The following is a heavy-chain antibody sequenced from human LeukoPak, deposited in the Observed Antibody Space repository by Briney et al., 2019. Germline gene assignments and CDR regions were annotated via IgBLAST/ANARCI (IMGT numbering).Heavy chain of an antibody. Sequence: GSLSLSCAASGFNFNIYGMNWVRQAPGKGLEWVSSISSESTNIYYTDSVKGRFTIARDNAKNSLYLQMNSLIPEDTAVYYCSRDGSGSGDVWGQGTLVTVSS. CDR2: ISSESTNI. CDR3: SRDGSGSGDV. V-gene: IGHV3-21*01. CDR1: GFNFNIYG. D-gene: IGHD2-21*02. J-gene: IGHJ4*02.